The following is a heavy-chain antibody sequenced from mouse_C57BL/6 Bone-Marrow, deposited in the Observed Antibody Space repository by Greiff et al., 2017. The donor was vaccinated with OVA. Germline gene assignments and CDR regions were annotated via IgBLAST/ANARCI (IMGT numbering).Heavy chain of an antibody. V-gene: IGHV1-50*01. CDR1: GYTFTSYW. D-gene: IGHD2-4*01. J-gene: IGHJ3*01. CDR3: ALYYDYDGAY. Sequence: VQLQQPGAELVKPGASVKLSCKASGYTFTSYWMQWVKQRPGQGLEWIGEIDPSDSYTNYNQKFKGKATLTVDTSSSTAYMQLSSLTSEDSAVYYCALYYDYDGAYWGQGTLVTVSA. CDR2: IDPSDSYT.